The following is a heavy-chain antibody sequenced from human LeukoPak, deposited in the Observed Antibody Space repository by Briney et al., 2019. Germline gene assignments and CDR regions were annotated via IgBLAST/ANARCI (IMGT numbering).Heavy chain of an antibody. J-gene: IGHJ4*02. V-gene: IGHV4-30-4*08. CDR3: ARGGLRRFDY. CDR2: IFYSGGA. D-gene: IGHD5-12*01. Sequence: PSETLSLTCSVSGGSISGDYYWSWIRQTPGKGLEWIAYIFYSGGAYYNPALKSRVTISVAMSKNQFSLKLTSVTAADTAVYYCARGGLRRFDYWGQGTLVTVSS. CDR1: GGSISGDYY.